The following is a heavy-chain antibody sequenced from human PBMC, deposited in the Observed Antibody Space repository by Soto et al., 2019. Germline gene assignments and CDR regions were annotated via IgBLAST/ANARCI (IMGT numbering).Heavy chain of an antibody. CDR2: ISAYNGNT. Sequence: ASVKVSCKASGYTFTGYGISWVRQAPGQGLEWMGWISAYNGNTNYAQKLQGRVTMTTDTSTSTAYMELRSLRSDDTAVYYCASGVVRSGYYYYYYYMDVWGKGTTVTVSS. V-gene: IGHV1-18*01. CDR3: ASGVVRSGYYYYYYYMDV. J-gene: IGHJ6*03. CDR1: GYTFTGYG. D-gene: IGHD3-3*01.